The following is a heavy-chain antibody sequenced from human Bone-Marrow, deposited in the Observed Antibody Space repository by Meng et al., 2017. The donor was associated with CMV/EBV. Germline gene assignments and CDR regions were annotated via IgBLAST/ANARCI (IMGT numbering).Heavy chain of an antibody. J-gene: IGHJ6*02. CDR3: ARDLYDSSSSYYYYYYYGMDV. V-gene: IGHV3-30*02. CDR1: GFTFSSYG. Sequence: GGSLRLSCAASGFTFSSYGMHWVRQAPGKGLEWVAFIRYDGSNKYYADSVKGRFTISRDNSKNSLYLQMNSLRAEDTAVYYCARDLYDSSSSYYYYYYYGMDVWGQGTTVTVSS. D-gene: IGHD6-13*01. CDR2: IRYDGSNK.